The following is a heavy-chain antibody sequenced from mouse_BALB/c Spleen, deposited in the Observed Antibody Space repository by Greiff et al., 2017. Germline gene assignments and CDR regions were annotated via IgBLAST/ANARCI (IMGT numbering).Heavy chain of an antibody. Sequence: QVQLQQSGPELVRPGVSVKISCKGSSYTFTDYAMHWVKQSHAKSLEWIGVISTYYGNTNYNQKFKGKATMTVDKSSSTAYMELARLTSEDSAVYYCAREGGFGYDGYRYFDVWGAGTTVTVSS. CDR1: SYTFTDYA. D-gene: IGHD2-3*01. V-gene: IGHV1-67*01. CDR3: AREGGFGYDGYRYFDV. J-gene: IGHJ1*01. CDR2: ISTYYGNT.